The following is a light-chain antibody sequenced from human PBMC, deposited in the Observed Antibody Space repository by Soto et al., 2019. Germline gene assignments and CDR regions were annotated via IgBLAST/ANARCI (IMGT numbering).Light chain of an antibody. Sequence: DIQMTQSPSSLSASVGDRVTITCRASQGISNYLAWYQQKPGKVPKLLIYAASTLQSGVPSRFSGSGSGTDFPLTISSLQLEDVATYYCQKYNGAPSITFGQGTRLEIK. J-gene: IGKJ5*01. V-gene: IGKV1-27*01. CDR1: QGISNY. CDR3: QKYNGAPSIT. CDR2: AAS.